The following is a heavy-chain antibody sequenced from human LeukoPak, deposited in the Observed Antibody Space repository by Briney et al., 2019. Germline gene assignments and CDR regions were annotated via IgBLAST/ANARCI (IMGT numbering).Heavy chain of an antibody. CDR3: AKGYCSGASCQEEY. J-gene: IGHJ4*02. CDR1: GLRFDDYA. CDR2: VSWNSGRI. D-gene: IGHD2-15*01. V-gene: IGHV3-9*01. Sequence: GRSLRLSCAASGLRFDDYAMHWVRQAPGKGLEWVSGVSWNSGRIGYADSVKGRFTISRDNAKNSLYLQMNSLRAEDTALYYCAKGYCSGASCQEEYWGQGTLVTVSS.